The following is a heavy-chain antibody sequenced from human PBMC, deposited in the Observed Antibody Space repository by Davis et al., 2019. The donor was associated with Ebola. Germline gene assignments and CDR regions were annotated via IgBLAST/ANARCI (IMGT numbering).Heavy chain of an antibody. CDR2: IYSGGST. V-gene: IGHV3-53*04. CDR1: GLTVSRHY. Sequence: PGGSLRLSCPASGLTVSRHYMSWVRQAPGKGLEWVSVIYSGGSTYYADSVKGRFTISRHNSKNTRYLKMNSLRAEDTAVYYCARDSYDYWGQGTLVTVSS. CDR3: ARDSYDY. J-gene: IGHJ4*02.